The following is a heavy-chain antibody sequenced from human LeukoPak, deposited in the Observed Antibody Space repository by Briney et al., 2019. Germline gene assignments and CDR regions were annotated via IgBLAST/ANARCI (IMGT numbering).Heavy chain of an antibody. CDR1: GFTFSVYW. Sequence: GGSLRLSCAASGFTFSVYWMHWVRQAPGRGLVWVSLINSDGSSTRYADSVKGRFTISRDNAKNTLYLQMNSLRAEDTAVYYCAGGKAVAGTFSWFDPWGQGTLVTVSS. D-gene: IGHD6-19*01. V-gene: IGHV3-74*01. CDR3: AGGKAVAGTFSWFDP. CDR2: INSDGSST. J-gene: IGHJ5*02.